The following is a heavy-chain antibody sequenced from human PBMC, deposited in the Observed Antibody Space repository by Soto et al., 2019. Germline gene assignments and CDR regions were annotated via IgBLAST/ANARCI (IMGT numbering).Heavy chain of an antibody. D-gene: IGHD5-18*01. CDR3: ARRFSYSYCHGIRY. J-gene: IGHJ4*02. CDR1: GYTFTSYD. Sequence: QVQLVQSGAEVKKPGASVKVSCKASGYTFTSYDINWVRQATGQGLEWMGWMNPNRVNTGYEQKLQGRVTMNRNTSRSTAYMELSSLRSEYTAVYYCARRFSYSYCHGIRYWGQGPLVTVSS. V-gene: IGHV1-8*01. CDR2: MNPNRVNT.